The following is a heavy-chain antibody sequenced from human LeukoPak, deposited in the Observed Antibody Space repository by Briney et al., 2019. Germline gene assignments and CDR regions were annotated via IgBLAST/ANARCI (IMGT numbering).Heavy chain of an antibody. J-gene: IGHJ4*02. CDR3: ARGSRSDY. CDR1: GFTFSGYY. CDR2: INPNSGGT. V-gene: IGHV1-2*06. D-gene: IGHD3-10*01. Sequence: ASVKVSCKASGFTFSGYYIHWVRQAPGRGLEWMGRINPNSGGTDYAPKLQGRVTLTRDTSISTAYMDLSSLTFDDTAVYYCARGSRSDYWGKGTLVTVSS.